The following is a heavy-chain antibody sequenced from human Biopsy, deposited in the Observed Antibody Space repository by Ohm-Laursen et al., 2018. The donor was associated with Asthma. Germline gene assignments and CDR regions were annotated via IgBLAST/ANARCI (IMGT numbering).Heavy chain of an antibody. Sequence: SETLSLTCTVSGGSLSGYYRSWIRQHPGKGLEWIGFIYYSGSTYYNPSLKSRVSISIDTSKNQFSLKLSSVTAADTAVYYCARAQDYYDSRGYYRSFDYWGQGTLVTVSS. J-gene: IGHJ4*02. CDR3: ARAQDYYDSRGYYRSFDY. CDR2: IYYSGST. V-gene: IGHV4-31*03. CDR1: GGSLSGYY. D-gene: IGHD3-22*01.